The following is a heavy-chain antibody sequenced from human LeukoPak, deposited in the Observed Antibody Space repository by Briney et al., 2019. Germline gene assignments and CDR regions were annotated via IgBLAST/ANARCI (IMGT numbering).Heavy chain of an antibody. J-gene: IGHJ6*02. D-gene: IGHD2-15*01. CDR3: ARRKGRYCSGGSCYSSAYYYGMDV. CDR2: INHSGST. Sequence: ESGPTLVNPTQTLTLTCTFSGFSISSSGVGVGWIRQPPGKGLEWIGEINHSGSTNYNPSLKSRVTISVDTSKNQFSLKLSSVTAADTAVYYCARRKGRYCSGGSCYSSAYYYGMDVWGQGTTVTVSS. CDR1: GFSISSSGVG. V-gene: IGHV4-39*07.